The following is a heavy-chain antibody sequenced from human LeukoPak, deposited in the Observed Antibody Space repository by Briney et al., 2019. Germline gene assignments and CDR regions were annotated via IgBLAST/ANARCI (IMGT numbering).Heavy chain of an antibody. Sequence: SETLSLTCAVSGGSIIVAAYSWSWIRQPPGKGLEWIGYIYHTGRTSYNPSINSRVTISVDRSTNQFSLKLNSVTAADTAVYYCARGYGDNSGAFDIWGQGTMVTVSS. D-gene: IGHD4-23*01. CDR2: IYHTGRT. V-gene: IGHV4-30-2*01. J-gene: IGHJ3*02. CDR3: ARGYGDNSGAFDI. CDR1: GGSIIVAAYS.